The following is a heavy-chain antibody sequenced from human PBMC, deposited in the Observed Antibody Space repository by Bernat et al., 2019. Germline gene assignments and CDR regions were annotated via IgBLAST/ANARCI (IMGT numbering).Heavy chain of an antibody. V-gene: IGHV1-18*01. CDR3: SRVLHHYYDSAPIFN. CDR1: GYTFTSYG. J-gene: IGHJ4*02. D-gene: IGHD3-22*01. Sequence: QVQLVQSGAEVKKPGASVKVSCKDSGYTFTSYGISWVRQAPGQGLEWMGWISAYNGNTNYAQKLQGRVTMTTDTSTSTAYMELRSLRSDDTAVYYCSRVLHHYYDSAPIFNGGQGTLVTVSS. CDR2: ISAYNGNT.